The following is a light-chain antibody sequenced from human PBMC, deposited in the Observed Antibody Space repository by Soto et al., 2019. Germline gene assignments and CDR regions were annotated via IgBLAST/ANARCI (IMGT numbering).Light chain of an antibody. J-gene: IGKJ1*01. CDR3: QQLNSYPRT. V-gene: IGKV1-5*03. CDR2: KAS. Sequence: EGAALSCRASQSISSWLAWYQQKPGKAPKLLIYKASSLESGVPSRFSGSGSGTAFTLTISSLQPEDFATYYCQQLNSYPRTFGQGTKVDIK. CDR1: QSISSW.